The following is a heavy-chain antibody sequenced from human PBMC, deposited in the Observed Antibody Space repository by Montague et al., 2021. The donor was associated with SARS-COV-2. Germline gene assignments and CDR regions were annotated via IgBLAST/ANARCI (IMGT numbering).Heavy chain of an antibody. D-gene: IGHD3-10*01. CDR3: AEFQLYHGSGFDCFDK. J-gene: IGHJ3*02. Sequence: SETLSLTCTVSNFSIASGYYWAWIRVPPGRRPEWMGSVLHSGTRYHTLSLKSRAIMLADPAKNQFTLRLTSVTAANTAVYYWAEFQLYHGSGFDCFDKWGPGTMVVVSS. CDR2: VLHSGTR. CDR1: NFSIASGYY. V-gene: IGHV4-38-2*02.